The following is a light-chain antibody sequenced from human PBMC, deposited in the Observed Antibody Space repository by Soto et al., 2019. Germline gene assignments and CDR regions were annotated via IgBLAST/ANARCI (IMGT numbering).Light chain of an antibody. CDR1: QSNNSW. J-gene: IGKJ1*01. CDR2: MSS. V-gene: IGKV1-5*03. Sequence: ILMSQSPCYLSAYVGGRCYIACRGSQSNNSWVALDQQKPEKAPKLLIYMSSTLKSGAPSRFSGSGSGTESTLTISSLQPDDVATYDCQHYQNYSEAFGQGTKVDIK. CDR3: QHYQNYSEA.